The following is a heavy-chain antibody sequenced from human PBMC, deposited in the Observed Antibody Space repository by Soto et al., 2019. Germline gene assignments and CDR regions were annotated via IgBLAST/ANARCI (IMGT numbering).Heavy chain of an antibody. CDR3: ARDLIAVRPGWFDP. J-gene: IGHJ5*02. D-gene: IGHD6-6*01. V-gene: IGHV1-18*01. CDR2: ISAYNGKT. Sequence: QVQLVQSGAEVKKPGASVKVSCRASGYSFTTYGINWVRQAPGLGLEWMGWISAYNGKTNYAQKLQGRLTMTTDTSTSTAYMELRSLRSDDTAVYYCARDLIAVRPGWFDPWGQGTLVTVSS. CDR1: GYSFTTYG.